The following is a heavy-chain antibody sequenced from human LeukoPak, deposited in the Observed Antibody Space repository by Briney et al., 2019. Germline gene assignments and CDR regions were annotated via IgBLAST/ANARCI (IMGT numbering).Heavy chain of an antibody. CDR2: IYYSGST. Sequence: PSETLSLTCTVSGGSISSGGHYWSWIRQHPGKGLEWIGYIYYSGSTYYNPSLKSRVTISVDTSKNQFSLKLSSVTAADTAVYYCARAVYCGGDCYLAFDYWGQGTLVTVSS. J-gene: IGHJ4*02. CDR3: ARAVYCGGDCYLAFDY. D-gene: IGHD2-21*02. V-gene: IGHV4-31*03. CDR1: GGSISSGGHY.